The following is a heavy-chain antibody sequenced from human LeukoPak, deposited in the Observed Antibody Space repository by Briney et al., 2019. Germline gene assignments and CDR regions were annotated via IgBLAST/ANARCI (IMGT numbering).Heavy chain of an antibody. J-gene: IGHJ3*02. CDR3: ARDTPPAYCGGDCYYTFDI. Sequence: GVSLRLSCAASGFTFSTYWMHWVRQAPGKGLVWVSRINSDGSGTSYADSVKGRFTISRDNAKNTLYLQMNSLRAEDTAVYYCARDTPPAYCGGDCYYTFDIWGQGTMVTVSS. V-gene: IGHV3-74*01. D-gene: IGHD2-21*02. CDR1: GFTFSTYW. CDR2: INSDGSGT.